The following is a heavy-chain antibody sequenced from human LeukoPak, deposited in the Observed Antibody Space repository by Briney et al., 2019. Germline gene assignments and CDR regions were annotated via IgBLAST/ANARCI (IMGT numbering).Heavy chain of an antibody. J-gene: IGHJ4*02. V-gene: IGHV3-30*04. Sequence: GTSLRLSCAASGFAFRSYAMHCVRQAPGEGLEWLAVVSGRGVDKFYADSVKGRFTISKDTSKNTLYLQMNSLRAEDTAVYYCARPDYGEPSFSNYWGQGTLVAVSS. CDR1: GFAFRSYA. CDR2: VSGRGVDK. D-gene: IGHD4-17*01. CDR3: ARPDYGEPSFSNY.